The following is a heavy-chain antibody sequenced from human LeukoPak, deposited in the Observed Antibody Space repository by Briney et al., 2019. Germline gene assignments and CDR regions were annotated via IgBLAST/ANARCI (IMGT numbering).Heavy chain of an antibody. J-gene: IGHJ4*02. V-gene: IGHV3-11*01. CDR2: ISSSGTPI. CDR3: ARRSSGYYFFDY. Sequence: GGSLRLSCAASGFTFSDYYISWIRQAPGKGLEWVSYISSSGTPIHYADSVKGRFTVSRDNAKKSVYLQMNSLRGEDTAVYYCARRSSGYYFFDYWGQGKLVTVSS. D-gene: IGHD3-22*01. CDR1: GFTFSDYY.